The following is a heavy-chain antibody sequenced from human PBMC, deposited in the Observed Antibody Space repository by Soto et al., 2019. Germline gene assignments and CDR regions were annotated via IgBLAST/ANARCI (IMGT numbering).Heavy chain of an antibody. CDR1: GFTFSNAR. D-gene: IGHD3-16*01. V-gene: IGHV3-15*04. CDR2: IGSETDGGTI. Sequence: PGGSLRLSCAASGFTFSNARMNWVRQAPGKGLEWVGHIGSETDGGTIVYPAPVKGRLIISRDDSRNTLYLQMNNLKIKDTAASYFTTGRPRCFDYWGQGTLVTVSS. J-gene: IGHJ4*02. CDR3: TTGRPRCFDY.